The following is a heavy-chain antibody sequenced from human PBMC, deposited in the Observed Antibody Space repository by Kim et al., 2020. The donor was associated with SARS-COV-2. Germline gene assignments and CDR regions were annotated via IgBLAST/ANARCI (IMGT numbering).Heavy chain of an antibody. CDR1: GFSLGDYW. D-gene: IGHD2-2*01. V-gene: IGHV3-7*01. CDR2: IKQDGTDK. CDR3: ARWTSTSYY. Sequence: GGSLILSCAASGFSLGDYWMNWVRQAPGKGLEWVANIKQDGTDKHYVDSVKGRFTISRDNAKNSLYLQMNSLRAEDTAVYYCARWTSTSYYWGQGTLVTV. J-gene: IGHJ4*02.